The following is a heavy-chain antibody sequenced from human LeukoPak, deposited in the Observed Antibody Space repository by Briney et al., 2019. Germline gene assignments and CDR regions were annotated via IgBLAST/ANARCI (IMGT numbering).Heavy chain of an antibody. J-gene: IGHJ4*02. CDR2: IYPGDSDT. CDR1: GYIFTSYW. CDR3: ARSNRDYFDY. Sequence: GESLQISCQGSGYIFTSYWIGWVRQVPGKGLEWMGIIYPGDSDTRYSPSFQGQVTISADKSISTAYLQWSSLKASDTAMYYCARSNRDYFDYWGQGTLVTVSS. V-gene: IGHV5-51*01.